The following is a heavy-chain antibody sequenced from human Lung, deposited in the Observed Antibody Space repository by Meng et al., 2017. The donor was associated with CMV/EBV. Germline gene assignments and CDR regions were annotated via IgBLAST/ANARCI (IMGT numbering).Heavy chain of an antibody. CDR3: ARDGRYLHIRTFGGGLDV. CDR2: IGSEGSNR. D-gene: IGHD3-16*01. Sequence: GESLKISCAASGFTFSAHAVHWVRQAPGKGLEWVASIGSEGSNRYYSDSVKGRFTISRDNSENMLYVQMNSLRAEDTAVYYCARDGRYLHIRTFGGGLDVWGQGTPVTVSS. CDR1: GFTFSAHA. V-gene: IGHV3-30*04. J-gene: IGHJ6*02.